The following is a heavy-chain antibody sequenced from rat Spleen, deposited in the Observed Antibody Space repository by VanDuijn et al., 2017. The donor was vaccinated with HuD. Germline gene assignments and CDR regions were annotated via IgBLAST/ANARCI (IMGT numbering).Heavy chain of an antibody. V-gene: IGHV3-3*01. CDR1: DYSITSNY. CDR3: ARYQATACMEA. D-gene: IGHD1-11*01. J-gene: IGHJ4*01. CDR2: LNNAGST. Sequence: EVQLQESGPGLVKPSQSLSLTCSVTDYSITSNYWGWIRKFPGSKLEWMGYLNNAGSTNYNPSLKSRISITRDTSKNQFFLQVNSVTTEDTATYYCARYQATACMEAWGQVASVTVSS.